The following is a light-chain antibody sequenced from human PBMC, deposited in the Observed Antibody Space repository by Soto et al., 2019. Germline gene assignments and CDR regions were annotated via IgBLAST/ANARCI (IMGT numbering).Light chain of an antibody. Sequence: DVQMTQSPSSLSASIGDRVTITCRASQDINTYLAWFQQKPGKAPKCLINAASTLQSGVSSRFSGSGPRTDFTLTICSLQPEDFASYFCQQYLVYPFTCGPGTNVALK. J-gene: IGKJ3*01. CDR1: QDINTY. V-gene: IGKV1-16*01. CDR2: AAS. CDR3: QQYLVYPFT.